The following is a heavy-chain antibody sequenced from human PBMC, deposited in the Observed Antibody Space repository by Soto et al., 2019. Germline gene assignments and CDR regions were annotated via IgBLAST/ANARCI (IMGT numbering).Heavy chain of an antibody. Sequence: SETQSLTYAVYGGSFSGYYWSWLRQPPGKGLEWIGEINHSGSTNYNPSLKSRVTISVDTSKNQFSLKLSTVTAADTAVYYCASGYLRCLEWLRYPTHYAYGMDVWGQGTTVTVSS. CDR2: INHSGST. V-gene: IGHV4-34*01. CDR1: GGSFSGYY. D-gene: IGHD3-3*01. CDR3: ASGYLRCLEWLRYPTHYAYGMDV. J-gene: IGHJ6*02.